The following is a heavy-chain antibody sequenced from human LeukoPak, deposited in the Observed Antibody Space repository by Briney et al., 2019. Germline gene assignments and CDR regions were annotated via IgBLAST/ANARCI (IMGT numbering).Heavy chain of an antibody. Sequence: AGSLRLSSVASGFAFATYAMSWVRHGPGKGLEWVSDIRASGVSTYYADSVKGRFTITRDNSKNTLYLQLNSLRAEDTALYYCAKVPYDSVGYYYFDYWGQGTLVTVSS. J-gene: IGHJ4*02. D-gene: IGHD3-22*01. V-gene: IGHV3-23*01. CDR3: AKVPYDSVGYYYFDY. CDR1: GFAFATYA. CDR2: IRASGVST.